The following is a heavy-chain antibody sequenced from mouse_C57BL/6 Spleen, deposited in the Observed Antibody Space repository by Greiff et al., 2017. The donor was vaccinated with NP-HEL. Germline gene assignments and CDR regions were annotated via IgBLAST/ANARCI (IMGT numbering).Heavy chain of an antibody. CDR1: GFNIKDDY. CDR3: TTGDSSGH. Sequence: VHVKQSGAELVRPGASVKLSCTASGFNIKDDYMHWVKQRPEQGLEWIGWIDPENGDTEYASKFQGKATITADTSSNTAYLQLSSLTSEDTAVYYCTTGDSSGHWGQGTTLTVSS. V-gene: IGHV14-4*01. D-gene: IGHD3-2*02. J-gene: IGHJ2*01. CDR2: IDPENGDT.